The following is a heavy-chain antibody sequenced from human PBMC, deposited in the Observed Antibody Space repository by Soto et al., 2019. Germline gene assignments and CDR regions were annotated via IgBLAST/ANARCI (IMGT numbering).Heavy chain of an antibody. CDR2: ISAYNGNT. D-gene: IGHD6-13*01. V-gene: IGHV1-18*01. CDR1: AYTFTNYA. Sequence: QVPLVQSGAEVKKPGASVRVSCKASAYTFTNYAITWVRQAPGQGLEWMGWISAYNGNTKYAQKFQGRVTMTTDTSASTAYMELRSLRSDDTAVYYCARGVRDFDYWGQGTLVTVSS. J-gene: IGHJ4*02. CDR3: ARGVRDFDY.